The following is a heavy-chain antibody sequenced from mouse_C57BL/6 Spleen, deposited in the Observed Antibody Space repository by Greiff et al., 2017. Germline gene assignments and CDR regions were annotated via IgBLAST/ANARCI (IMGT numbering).Heavy chain of an antibody. CDR2: INPNNGGT. CDR1: GYTFTDYY. Sequence: VQLQQSGPELVKPGASVKISCKASGYTFTDYYMNWVKQSHGKSLEWIGDINPNNGGTSYNQKFTGKATLTVDKSSSTAYMELRSLTSEDSAVYYCARAYYSNYRLAYWGQGTLVTVSA. CDR3: ARAYYSNYRLAY. J-gene: IGHJ3*01. V-gene: IGHV1-26*01. D-gene: IGHD2-5*01.